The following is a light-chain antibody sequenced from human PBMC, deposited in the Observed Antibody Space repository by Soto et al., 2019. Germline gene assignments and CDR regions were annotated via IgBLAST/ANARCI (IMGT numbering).Light chain of an antibody. Sequence: DIQMTQSPSTLSGSVGDRVTITCRASQTISSWLAWYQQKPGKAPKLLIYKASTLKSGVPSRFSGSGSGTVLTHTISSLQPDDFETYYCQHYNSYSDAFGQGTKVELK. CDR2: KAS. CDR3: QHYNSYSDA. J-gene: IGKJ1*01. V-gene: IGKV1-5*03. CDR1: QTISSW.